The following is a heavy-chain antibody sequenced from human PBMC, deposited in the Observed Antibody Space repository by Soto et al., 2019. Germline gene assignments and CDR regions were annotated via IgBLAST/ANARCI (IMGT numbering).Heavy chain of an antibody. V-gene: IGHV1-24*01. CDR2: FDPEDGET. CDR1: GYALTELS. D-gene: IGHD3-22*01. CDR3: ATMGKDSSGYYPLPIDY. Sequence: ASVKVSCKVSGYALTELSMHWVRQAPGKGLEWMGGFDPEDGETIYAQKFQGRVTMTEDTSTDTAYMELSSLRSEDTAVYYCATMGKDSSGYYPLPIDYWGQGTLVTVSS. J-gene: IGHJ4*02.